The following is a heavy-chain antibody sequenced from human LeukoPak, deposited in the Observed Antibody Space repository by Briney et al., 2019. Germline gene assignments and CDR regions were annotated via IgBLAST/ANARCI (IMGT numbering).Heavy chain of an antibody. CDR2: IYSGGST. CDR3: ARDPKGVSSGYDY. V-gene: IGHV3-53*01. CDR1: GFTVSSNY. Sequence: GGSLRLSCAASGFTVSSNYMSGVRQAPGKGLEWVSVIYSGGSTYYADSVKGRFTISRDNSKNTLYLRMNSLRAEDTAVYYCARDPKGVSSGYDYWGQGTLVAVSS. D-gene: IGHD3-22*01. J-gene: IGHJ4*02.